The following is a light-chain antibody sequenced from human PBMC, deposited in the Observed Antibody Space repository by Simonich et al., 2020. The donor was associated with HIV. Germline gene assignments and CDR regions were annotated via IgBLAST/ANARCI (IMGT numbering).Light chain of an antibody. V-gene: IGLV6-57*01. CDR2: EDN. CDR3: QSYDSSNRV. J-gene: IGLJ3*02. Sequence: NFMLTQPHSVSESPGKTVTISCTRSSGSIASNYVQWYQQRPGSPPTTVIYEDNQRPSGFPDRFSGSIDSSSNSASLTISGLKTEDEADYYCQSYDSSNRVFGGGTKLTVL. CDR1: SGSIASNY.